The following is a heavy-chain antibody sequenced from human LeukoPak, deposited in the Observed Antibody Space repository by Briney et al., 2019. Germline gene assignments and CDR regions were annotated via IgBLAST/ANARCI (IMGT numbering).Heavy chain of an antibody. CDR2: ISWNSGSI. J-gene: IGHJ6*02. CDR3: ANDMGSGPTSGMDV. D-gene: IGHD6-19*01. Sequence: GGSLRLSCAASGFTFSSYAMSWVRQAPGKGLEWVSGISWNSGSIGYADSVKGRFTISRDNAKNSLYLKMNSLRAEDTALYYCANDMGSGPTSGMDVWGQGTTVTVSS. CDR1: GFTFSSYA. V-gene: IGHV3-9*01.